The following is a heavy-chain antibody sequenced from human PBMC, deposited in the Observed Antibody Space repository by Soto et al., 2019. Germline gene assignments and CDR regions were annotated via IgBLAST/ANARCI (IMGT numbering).Heavy chain of an antibody. D-gene: IGHD3-9*01. J-gene: IGHJ6*02. CDR2: ISGSGGST. CDR1: GFTFSSYA. V-gene: IGHV3-23*01. Sequence: GGSLRLSCAASGFTFSSYAMSWVRQAPGKGLEWVSAISGSGGSTYYADSVKGRFTISRDNSKNTLYLQMNSLRAEDTAVYYCAKDRFQNFDWLLVGAYYYGMDVWGQGTSVTVSS. CDR3: AKDRFQNFDWLLVGAYYYGMDV.